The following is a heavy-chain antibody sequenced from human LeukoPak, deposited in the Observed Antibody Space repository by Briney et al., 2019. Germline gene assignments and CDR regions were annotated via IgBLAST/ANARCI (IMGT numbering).Heavy chain of an antibody. CDR1: GGTFSSYA. D-gene: IGHD3-16*01. Sequence: SVKVSCKASGGTFSSYAISWVRQAPGRGLEWMGRIIPIFGIANYAQKFQGRVTITADKSTSTAYMELSSLRSEDTAVYYCARGDYYYYYYGMDVWGQGTTVTVSS. V-gene: IGHV1-69*04. CDR3: ARGDYYYYYYGMDV. CDR2: IIPIFGIA. J-gene: IGHJ6*02.